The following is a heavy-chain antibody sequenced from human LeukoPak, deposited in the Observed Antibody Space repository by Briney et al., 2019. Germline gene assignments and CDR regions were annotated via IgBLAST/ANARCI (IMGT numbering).Heavy chain of an antibody. V-gene: IGHV3-30-3*01. CDR2: ISYDGSNK. CDR1: GFTFSSYA. J-gene: IGHJ4*02. Sequence: GGSLRLSCAASGFTFSSYAMHWVRQAPGKGLEWVAVISYDGSNKYYVDSVKGRFTISRDNSKNTLYLQMNSLRAEDTAVYYCANGPGEWELPLDYWGQGTLVTVSS. D-gene: IGHD1-26*01. CDR3: ANGPGEWELPLDY.